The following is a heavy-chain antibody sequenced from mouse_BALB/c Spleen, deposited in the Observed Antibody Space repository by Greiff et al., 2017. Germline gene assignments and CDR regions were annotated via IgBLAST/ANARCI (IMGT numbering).Heavy chain of an antibody. CDR1: GYTFTSYW. Sequence: QVQLQQSGAELVKPGASVKMSCKASGYTFTSYWINWVKQRPGQGLEWIGDIYPGRGITNYNEKFKSKATLTLDTSSGTAYMQLSSLTSEDSAVYYCSRGGYGSRFYYYAMDYWGQGTSVTVSS. CDR2: IYPGRGIT. D-gene: IGHD1-1*01. J-gene: IGHJ4*01. CDR3: SRGGYGSRFYYYAMDY. V-gene: IGHV1-55*01.